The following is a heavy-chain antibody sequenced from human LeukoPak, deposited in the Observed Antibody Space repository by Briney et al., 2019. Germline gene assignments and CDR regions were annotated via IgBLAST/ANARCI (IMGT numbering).Heavy chain of an antibody. V-gene: IGHV3-21*01. CDR2: ISSTSAYI. J-gene: IGHJ5*02. CDR3: ARVAVSGPTGWFDP. CDR1: GFALRSYS. Sequence: GGSLRLSCAGSGFALRSYSFAWVRQAPGKGLEWVSSISSTSAYIYYADSVKGRFTISRSNPDNLVFLQMNSLEAEDTAVYYCARVAVSGPTGWFDPWGQGTPVTVSS. D-gene: IGHD2-8*02.